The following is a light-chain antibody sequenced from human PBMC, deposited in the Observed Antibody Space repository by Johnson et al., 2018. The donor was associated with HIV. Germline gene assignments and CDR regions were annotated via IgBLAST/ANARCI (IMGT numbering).Light chain of an antibody. V-gene: IGLV1-51*02. CDR1: TSNIGDHS. J-gene: IGLJ1*01. CDR3: ATWDASLSANV. Sequence: QSVLTQPPSVSAAPGRWVTVSCSGTTSNIGDHSVSWFQHLPGAAPKLLIYDNDRRPSGVPDRFSGSKSAASATLDITGLQSGDEGDYYCATWDASLSANVCATGTKVSVL. CDR2: DND.